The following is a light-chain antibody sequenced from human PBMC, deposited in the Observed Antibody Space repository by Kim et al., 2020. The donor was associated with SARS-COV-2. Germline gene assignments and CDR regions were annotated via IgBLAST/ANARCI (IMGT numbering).Light chain of an antibody. J-gene: IGKJ3*01. CDR1: RVCSSN. V-gene: IGKV3-20*01. Sequence: PGDRAAPLCRRASRVCSSNLAWYQQKPGQAPRLLIYGASSRATGIPARFSGSGSGTDFTLTISSLQSEDFAVYYCQQYSSSPLTFGPGTKVDIK. CDR3: QQYSSSPLT. CDR2: GAS.